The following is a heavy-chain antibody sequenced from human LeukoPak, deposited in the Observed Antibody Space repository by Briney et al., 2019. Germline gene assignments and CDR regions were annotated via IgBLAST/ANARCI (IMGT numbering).Heavy chain of an antibody. CDR2: ISGSGGST. J-gene: IGHJ4*02. Sequence: GGSLRLSCAASGFTFSSYAMSWVRQAPGKGLEWVSAISGSGGSTYYADPVKGRFTISRDNSKNTLYLQMNSLRAEDTAVYYCAKVQSRGGYYDSSGYEYFDYWGQGTLVTVSS. CDR1: GFTFSSYA. CDR3: AKVQSRGGYYDSSGYEYFDY. D-gene: IGHD3-22*01. V-gene: IGHV3-23*01.